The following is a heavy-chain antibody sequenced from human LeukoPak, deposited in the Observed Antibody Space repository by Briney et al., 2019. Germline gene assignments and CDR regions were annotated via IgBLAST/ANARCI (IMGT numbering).Heavy chain of an antibody. CDR2: ISSSSSYI. CDR3: ARRGETLWFGSQSPSDDAFDI. J-gene: IGHJ3*02. CDR1: GFTFSSYS. V-gene: IGHV3-21*01. D-gene: IGHD3-10*01. Sequence: PGGSLRLSCAASGFTFSSYSMNWVRQAPGKGLEWVSSISSSSSYIYYADSVKGRFTISRDNAKNSLYLQMNSLRAEDTAVYYCARRGETLWFGSQSPSDDAFDIWGQGTMVTVSS.